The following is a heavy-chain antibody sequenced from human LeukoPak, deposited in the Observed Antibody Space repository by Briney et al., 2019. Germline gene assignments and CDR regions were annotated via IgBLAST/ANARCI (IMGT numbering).Heavy chain of an antibody. J-gene: IGHJ4*02. CDR3: ARDYSSPALYYFDY. CDR2: IYYSGST. Sequence: SETLSLTCTVSGGSISSSSYSWGWIRQPPGKGLEWIGSIYYSGSTYYNPSLKSRVTISVDTSKNQFSLKLSSVTAADTAVYYCARDYSSPALYYFDYWGQGTLVTVSS. D-gene: IGHD6-13*01. CDR1: GGSISSSSYS. V-gene: IGHV4-39*01.